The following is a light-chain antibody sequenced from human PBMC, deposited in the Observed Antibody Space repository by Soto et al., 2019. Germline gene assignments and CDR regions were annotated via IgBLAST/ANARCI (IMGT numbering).Light chain of an antibody. V-gene: IGLV2-8*01. CDR3: TSYVGNDIWV. J-gene: IGLJ3*02. Sequence: QSALTQPPSASGSPGQSVTITWTATSSDVGAYKYVSWYQQYPGKAPKLMIYEVTKRPSGVPDRFSGSKSGNTASLTVSGLQAEDEADYYCTSYVGNDIWVFGGGTKLTVL. CDR1: SSDVGAYKY. CDR2: EVT.